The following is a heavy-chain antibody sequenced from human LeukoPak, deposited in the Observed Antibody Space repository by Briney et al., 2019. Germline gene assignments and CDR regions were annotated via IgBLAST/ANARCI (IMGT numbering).Heavy chain of an antibody. Sequence: PSETLSLTCTVSGGSISNYYWSWIRQPPGKGLEWIGYTYPSGSTNYNPSLKSRVTISVDTSKNQFSLKLSSVTAADTAVYYCARHYSSSSSFDYWGQGTLVTVSS. CDR2: TYPSGST. CDR3: ARHYSSSSSFDY. J-gene: IGHJ4*02. D-gene: IGHD6-6*01. CDR1: GGSISNYY. V-gene: IGHV4-4*09.